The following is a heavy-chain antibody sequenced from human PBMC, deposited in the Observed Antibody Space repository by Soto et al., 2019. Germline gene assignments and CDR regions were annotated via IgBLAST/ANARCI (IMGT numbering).Heavy chain of an antibody. CDR2: IYYSGST. J-gene: IGHJ5*02. CDR1: GGSISIGGYY. CDR3: ARSVFP. Sequence: QVQLQESGPGLVKPSQTLSLTCTVSGGSISIGGYYWNWIRQHPGKGLEWIGYIYYSGSTYYNPSLXSXXTISVDTSKNQFSLKLSSVTAADTAVYYCARSVFPWGQGTLVTVSS. V-gene: IGHV4-31*03.